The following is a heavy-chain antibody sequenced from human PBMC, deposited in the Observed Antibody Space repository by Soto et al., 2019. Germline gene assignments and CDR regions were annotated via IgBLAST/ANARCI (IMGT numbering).Heavy chain of an antibody. J-gene: IGHJ4*02. Sequence: SETLSLTCTVSGGSISSGGYYWSWIRQHPGKGLEWIGYIYYSGSTYYNPSLKSRVTISVDTSKNQFSLKLSSVTAADTAVYYCARGMYYYDSSGYYPHYYFDYWGQGTLVTVSS. V-gene: IGHV4-31*03. CDR2: IYYSGST. CDR3: ARGMYYYDSSGYYPHYYFDY. D-gene: IGHD3-22*01. CDR1: GGSISSGGYY.